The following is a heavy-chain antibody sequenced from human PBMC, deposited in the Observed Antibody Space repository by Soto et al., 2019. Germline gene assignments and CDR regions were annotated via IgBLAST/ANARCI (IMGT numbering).Heavy chain of an antibody. CDR3: ARDIGSYAYAEGY. CDR1: GGSINSYW. D-gene: IGHD2-2*01. CDR2: VYSSGTT. J-gene: IGHJ4*02. Sequence: SETLSLTCSVSGGSINSYWWTWIRQPAGKGLEWIGRVYSSGTTDYNPSLNSRATMSVETSKNQFSLKLTSVTAADTAVYYCARDIGSYAYAEGYWGQGIQVTVSS. V-gene: IGHV4-4*07.